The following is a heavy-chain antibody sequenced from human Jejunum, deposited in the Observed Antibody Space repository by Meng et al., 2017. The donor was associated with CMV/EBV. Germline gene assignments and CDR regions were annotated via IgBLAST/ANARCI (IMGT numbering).Heavy chain of an antibody. CDR1: GGSISSSG. J-gene: IGHJ5*02. CDR3: ARLWFGDPINSFDP. CDR2: IIPTFVTA. V-gene: IGHV1-69*01. Sequence: SGGSISSSGISWVRQAPGQGLEWMGGIIPTFVTADYAQKFQARVTITADESTDTVYMELRSLTSEDTAVYYCARLWFGDPINSFDPWGQGTLVTVSS. D-gene: IGHD3-10*01.